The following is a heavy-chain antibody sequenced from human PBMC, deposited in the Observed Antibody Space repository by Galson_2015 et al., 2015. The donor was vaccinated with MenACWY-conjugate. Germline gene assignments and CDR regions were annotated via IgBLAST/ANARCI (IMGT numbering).Heavy chain of an antibody. CDR1: GYSSTSYW. Sequence: QSGAEVKKPGESLKISCKTSGYSSTSYWIVWVRQLPGKGLELLGTMYPGDSDSRYSPPFQGQVTMSADQSINTAYLQWASLKSSDSAIYYCARRSARSHFDHWGQGTLVTVSS. J-gene: IGHJ4*02. V-gene: IGHV5-51*03. D-gene: IGHD6-6*01. CDR2: MYPGDSDS. CDR3: ARRSARSHFDH.